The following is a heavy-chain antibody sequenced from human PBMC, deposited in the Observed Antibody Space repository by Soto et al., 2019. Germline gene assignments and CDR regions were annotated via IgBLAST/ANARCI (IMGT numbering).Heavy chain of an antibody. J-gene: IGHJ6*03. D-gene: IGHD3-16*01. Sequence: VQLVESGGGLVQPGRSLRLSCAASGFTFDDYAMHWVRQAPGKGLEWVSGISWNSGSIGYADSVKGRFTISRDNAKNSLYLQMNSLRAEDTALYYCAKDTGGGYYYYYMDVWGKGTTVTVSS. CDR3: AKDTGGGYYYYYMDV. CDR1: GFTFDDYA. CDR2: ISWNSGSI. V-gene: IGHV3-9*01.